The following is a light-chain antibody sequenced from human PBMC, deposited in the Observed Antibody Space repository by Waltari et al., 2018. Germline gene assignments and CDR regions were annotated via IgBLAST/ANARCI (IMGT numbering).Light chain of an antibody. J-gene: IGKJ1*01. CDR2: GAS. Sequence: EIVLTHSPGALSLSLEEKATVSCRASQSVSRALAWYQQKHGQAPSLLIYGASTRATGIPDRFSGSGSETDFSLTISRLEPDDFAVYYCQHYLRLPVTFGQGTTVEI. CDR1: QSVSRA. CDR3: QHYLRLPVT. V-gene: IGKV3-20*01.